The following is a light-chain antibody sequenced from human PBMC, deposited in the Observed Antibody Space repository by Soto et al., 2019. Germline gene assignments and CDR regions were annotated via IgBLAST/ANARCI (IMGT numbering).Light chain of an antibody. CDR2: ETS. CDR1: NSDVGTYTL. CDR3: CSFAGSSTYV. J-gene: IGLJ1*01. V-gene: IGLV2-23*01. Sequence: QSALAQPASVSGSPGQSITISCTGTNSDVGTYTLVSWYQQHPDKAPKLMIYETSKRPSGVSNRFAGSKSGNTTSLTISGLQAEDEADYYCCSFAGSSTYVFGTGTKVTVL.